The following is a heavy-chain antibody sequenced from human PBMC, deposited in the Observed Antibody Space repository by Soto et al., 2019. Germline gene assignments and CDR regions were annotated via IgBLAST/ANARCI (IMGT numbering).Heavy chain of an antibody. D-gene: IGHD1-1*01. CDR1: GFTFSDKS. Sequence: PGGSLRLSCAASGFTFSDKSMNWVRQAPGKGLEWVSAISGSGGSTYYADSVKGRFTISRDNSKNTLYLQMNSLRAEDTAVYYCAKLSTTRPDYFDYWGQGTLVTVSS. J-gene: IGHJ4*02. CDR2: ISGSGGST. V-gene: IGHV3-23*01. CDR3: AKLSTTRPDYFDY.